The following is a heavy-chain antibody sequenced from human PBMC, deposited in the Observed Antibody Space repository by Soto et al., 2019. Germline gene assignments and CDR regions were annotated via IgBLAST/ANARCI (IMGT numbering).Heavy chain of an antibody. CDR3: AVSYCGGDCSVLYYYYGMDV. Sequence: QVQLVQSGAEVKKPGASVKVSCKASGYTFSSYGISWVRQAPGQGLEWMGWISDYNGNTNYAQKLQARVTMTTDTSPSTAYMELRPLRSDDTAVYSCAVSYCGGDCSVLYYYYGMDVWGQGTTVTVSS. CDR2: ISDYNGNT. CDR1: GYTFSSYG. J-gene: IGHJ6*02. V-gene: IGHV1-18*01. D-gene: IGHD2-21*02.